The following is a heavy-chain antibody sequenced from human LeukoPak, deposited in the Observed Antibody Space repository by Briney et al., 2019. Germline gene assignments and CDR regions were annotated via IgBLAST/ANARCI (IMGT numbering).Heavy chain of an antibody. D-gene: IGHD2-21*02. J-gene: IGHJ4*02. Sequence: GGSLRLSRAASGFTFSSYWMSWVRQAPGKGLEWVANIKQDGSEKYYVDSVKGRFTISRDNAKNSLYLQMNSLRAEDTAVYYCARGWLSETTVVTPYNYWGQGTLVTVSS. V-gene: IGHV3-7*03. CDR2: IKQDGSEK. CDR1: GFTFSSYW. CDR3: ARGWLSETTVVTPYNY.